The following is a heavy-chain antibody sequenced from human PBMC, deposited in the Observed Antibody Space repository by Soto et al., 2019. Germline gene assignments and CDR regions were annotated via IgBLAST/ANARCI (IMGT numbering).Heavy chain of an antibody. V-gene: IGHV1-69*15. CDR1: GGTFYTYT. CDR3: ARIPRYSFPTSDDRDS. CDR2: ITPIYPTT. J-gene: IGHJ4*02. D-gene: IGHD5-18*01. Sequence: QVQLVQSGAEVRKPGSSVQVSCKASGGTFYTYTFSWVRQAPGQGLEWMGSITPIYPTTNYAEKFQGRLTVTADGSTNTAYMELNSLTSDDTAVYYCARIPRYSFPTSDDRDSWGQGTLVTVS.